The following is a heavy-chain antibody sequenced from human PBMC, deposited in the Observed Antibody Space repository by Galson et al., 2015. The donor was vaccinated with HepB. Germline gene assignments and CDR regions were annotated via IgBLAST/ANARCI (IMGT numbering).Heavy chain of an antibody. CDR1: GYTFTSYD. Sequence: SVKVSCKASGYTFTSYDINWVRQATGQGLEWMGWMNPNSGNTGYAQKFQGRVTMTRNTSISTAYMELSSLRSEDTAVYYCARSTEGWDDAFDIWGQGTMVTVSS. CDR2: MNPNSGNT. J-gene: IGHJ3*02. V-gene: IGHV1-8*01. CDR3: ARSTEGWDDAFDI. D-gene: IGHD1-26*01.